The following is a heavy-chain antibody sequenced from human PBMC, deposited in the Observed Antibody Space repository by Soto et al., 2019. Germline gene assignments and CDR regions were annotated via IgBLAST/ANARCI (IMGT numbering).Heavy chain of an antibody. J-gene: IGHJ4*02. CDR2: IWYDGSNK. CDR3: AREFAKRTRVITTWIGY. CDR1: GFTFSSYG. V-gene: IGHV3-33*01. D-gene: IGHD4-17*01. Sequence: QVQLVESGGGVVQPGRSLRLSCAASGFTFSSYGMHWVRQAPGKGLEWVAVIWYDGSNKYYADSVKGRFTISRDNSKNTMYLQMNSLRAEDTAVYYCAREFAKRTRVITTWIGYWGQGTLVTVS.